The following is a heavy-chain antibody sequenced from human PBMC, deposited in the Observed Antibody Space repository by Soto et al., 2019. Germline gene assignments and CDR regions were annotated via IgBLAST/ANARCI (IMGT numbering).Heavy chain of an antibody. J-gene: IGHJ4*02. CDR3: AKRGIVVFTSNPIFDY. D-gene: IGHD3-22*01. Sequence: PGGSLRLSCAASGFTFSSYAMSWVRQAPGKGLEWVSGISDSGGSTYYADSVKGRFTISRDNSKNTLYLQMNSLRAADTAVYYCAKRGIVVFTSNPIFDYWGQGTQVTVSS. CDR2: ISDSGGST. V-gene: IGHV3-23*01. CDR1: GFTFSSYA.